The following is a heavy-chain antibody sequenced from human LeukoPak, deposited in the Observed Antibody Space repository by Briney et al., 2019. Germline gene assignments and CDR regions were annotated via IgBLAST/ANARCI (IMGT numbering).Heavy chain of an antibody. Sequence: GGSLRLSCAASGFTFSSYAISWVRQAPGKGLEWVSYISRSGYTIYYADSVRGRFTVSRDNAKNSLYLQMNSLRAEDTALYYCARGGMNRYTGNDEGWFDPWGQGTLVTVSS. CDR3: ARGGMNRYTGNDEGWFDP. V-gene: IGHV3-48*04. CDR2: ISRSGYTI. J-gene: IGHJ5*02. CDR1: GFTFSSYA. D-gene: IGHD3-16*02.